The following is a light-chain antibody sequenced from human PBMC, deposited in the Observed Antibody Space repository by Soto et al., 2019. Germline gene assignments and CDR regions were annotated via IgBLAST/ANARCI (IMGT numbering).Light chain of an antibody. CDR1: QSIWSS. CDR2: VSS. Sequence: EIVLTQSPATLSLSPGNRVTLSCRASQSIWSSLAWYQHKPGQAPRLLIYVSSNRATGIPARFSGSGSGTDFTLTITSLEPEDFAVYYCQQASHWPPVFGGGTKVEIK. V-gene: IGKV3-11*01. J-gene: IGKJ4*01. CDR3: QQASHWPPV.